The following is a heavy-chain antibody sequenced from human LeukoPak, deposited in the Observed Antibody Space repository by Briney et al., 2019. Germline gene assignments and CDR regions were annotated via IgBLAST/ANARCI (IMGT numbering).Heavy chain of an antibody. Sequence: GGSLRLSCAASGFIFSSYSMNWVRQAPGKGLEWVSYISGSSSTIYYADSVKGRFTISRDNAKNSLYLQKNSLRAEDTAVYYCARDLGYYYDSSDPGGFDIWGQGTMVTVSS. CDR1: GFIFSSYS. CDR2: ISGSSSTI. D-gene: IGHD3-22*01. J-gene: IGHJ3*02. CDR3: ARDLGYYYDSSDPGGFDI. V-gene: IGHV3-48*01.